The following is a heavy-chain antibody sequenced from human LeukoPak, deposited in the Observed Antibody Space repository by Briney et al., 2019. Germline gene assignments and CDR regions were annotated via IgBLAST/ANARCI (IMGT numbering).Heavy chain of an antibody. Sequence: PGGSLRPSCAASGFTFSSFKMTWVRQAPGKGLEWVASISPSSTYIYYGDSLKGRVTVSRDNAKSLLFLHMSSLRPDDTAVYYCARDFTGGEYFDSWGQGALVSVSS. J-gene: IGHJ4*02. CDR3: ARDFTGGEYFDS. V-gene: IGHV3-21*06. CDR2: ISPSSTYI. CDR1: GFTFSSFK. D-gene: IGHD3-16*01.